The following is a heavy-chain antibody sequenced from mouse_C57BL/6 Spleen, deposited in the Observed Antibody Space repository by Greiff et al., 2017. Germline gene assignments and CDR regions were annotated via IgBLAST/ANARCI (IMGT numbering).Heavy chain of an antibody. CDR3: ARNGVSPYFDY. CDR1: GYTFTSYW. V-gene: IGHV1-69*01. CDR2: IDPSDSYT. J-gene: IGHJ2*01. Sequence: QVQLQQPGAELVMPGASVKLSCKASGYTFTSYWMHWVKQRPGQGLEWIGEIDPSDSYTNYNQKFKGKSTLTVDKSSSTAYMQLSSLTSEDSAVYYCARNGVSPYFDYWGQGTTLTVSS.